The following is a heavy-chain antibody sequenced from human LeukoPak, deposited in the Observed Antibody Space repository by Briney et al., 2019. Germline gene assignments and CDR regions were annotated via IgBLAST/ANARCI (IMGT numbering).Heavy chain of an antibody. CDR1: GGSISSYY. CDR3: ARDPGRITMIVAPDDAFDI. D-gene: IGHD3-22*01. J-gene: IGHJ3*02. Sequence: SETLSLTCTVSGGSISSYYWSWIRQPPGKGLEWIGYIYYSGSTNYNPSLKSRVTISVDTSKNQFSLKLSSVTAADTAVYYCARDPGRITMIVAPDDAFDIWGQGIMVTVSS. V-gene: IGHV4-59*01. CDR2: IYYSGST.